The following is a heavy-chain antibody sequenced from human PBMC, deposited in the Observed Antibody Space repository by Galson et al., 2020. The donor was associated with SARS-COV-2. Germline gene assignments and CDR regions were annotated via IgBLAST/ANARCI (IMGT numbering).Heavy chain of an antibody. D-gene: IGHD3-22*01. CDR2: ISYDGSNK. Sequence: GESLKISCAASGFTFSSYAMHWVRQAPGQGLEWVAVISYDGSNKYYADSVKGRFTISRDNSKNTLYLQMNSLRAEDTAVYYCARDAYVYYDSSGYYYPAYYYYYYGMDVWGQGTTVTVSS. J-gene: IGHJ6*02. CDR3: ARDAYVYYDSSGYYYPAYYYYYYGMDV. V-gene: IGHV3-30*04. CDR1: GFTFSSYA.